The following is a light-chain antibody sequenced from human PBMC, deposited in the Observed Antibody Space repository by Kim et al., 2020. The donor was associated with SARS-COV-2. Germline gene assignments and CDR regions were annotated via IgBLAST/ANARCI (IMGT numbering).Light chain of an antibody. CDR2: DAS. CDR1: QSVSSY. J-gene: IGKJ4*01. V-gene: IGKV3-11*01. CDR3: QQRTNFPLT. Sequence: LSPGERATLSCRASQSVSSYLTWYQQKPGQAPRLLIYDASNRATGVPARFSGSGSGTDFTLTISSLEPEDFAVYYCQQRTNFPLTFGGGTKVDIK.